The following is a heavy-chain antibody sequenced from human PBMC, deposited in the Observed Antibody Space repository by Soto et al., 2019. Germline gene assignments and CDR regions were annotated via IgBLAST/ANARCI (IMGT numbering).Heavy chain of an antibody. Sequence: QVQLQESGPGLVKPSETLSLTCTVSGGSISSYYWSWIRQPPGRGLEWIGYIYYSGNTNYNPSLKRRVIISVDTSQNQFSLKLSSVTAADTAVYYCARRYGAAFDYWGQGTLVTVSS. V-gene: IGHV4-59*01. CDR1: GGSISSYY. D-gene: IGHD2-15*01. CDR2: IYYSGNT. CDR3: ARRYGAAFDY. J-gene: IGHJ4*02.